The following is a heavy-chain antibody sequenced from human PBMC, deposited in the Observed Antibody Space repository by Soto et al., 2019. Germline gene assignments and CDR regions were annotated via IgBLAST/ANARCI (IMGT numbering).Heavy chain of an antibody. V-gene: IGHV1-69*13. CDR2: FIPVYRTL. J-gene: IGHJ4*02. Sequence: SVKVSCKASGGSFGKSAINWVRQTPGQGLEWLGGFIPVYRTLNYAQKFQGRVTITADESTGTAYMTLSSLASDDTAVYYCATGVICIGYFTVDSWGQGTRVTVSS. D-gene: IGHD3-3*01. CDR1: GGSFGKSA. CDR3: ATGVICIGYFTVDS.